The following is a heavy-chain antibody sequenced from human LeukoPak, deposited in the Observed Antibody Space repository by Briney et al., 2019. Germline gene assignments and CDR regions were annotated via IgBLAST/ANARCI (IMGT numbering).Heavy chain of an antibody. Sequence: GASVKVSCKASGYTFTSYGISWVRQAPGQGLEWMGWISAYNGNTNYAQKFQGRVTMTRDTSISTAYMELSRLRSDDTAVYYCARVEWELLFDFDYWGQGTLVTVSS. CDR1: GYTFTSYG. CDR2: ISAYNGNT. V-gene: IGHV1-18*01. CDR3: ARVEWELLFDFDY. D-gene: IGHD1-26*01. J-gene: IGHJ4*02.